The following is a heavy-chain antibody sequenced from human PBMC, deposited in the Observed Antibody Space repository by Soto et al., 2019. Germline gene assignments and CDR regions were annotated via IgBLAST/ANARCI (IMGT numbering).Heavy chain of an antibody. V-gene: IGHV3-30-3*01. J-gene: IGHJ4*02. CDR1: GFTFSSYA. CDR2: ISYDGSNK. Sequence: GGSLRLSCAASGFTFSSYAMHWVLQAPGKGLEWVAVISYDGSNKYYADSVKGRFTISRDNSKNTLYLQMNSLRAEDTAVYYCASDQQGLWPYFDYWCQGTLVTVSS. CDR3: ASDQQGLWPYFDY. D-gene: IGHD5-18*01.